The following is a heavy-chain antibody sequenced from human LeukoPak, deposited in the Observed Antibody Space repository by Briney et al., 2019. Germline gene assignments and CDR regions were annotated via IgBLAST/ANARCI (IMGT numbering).Heavy chain of an antibody. J-gene: IGHJ4*02. Sequence: SETLSLTCSVSGGSTSSSSYYWGWIRQPPGKGLEWIGSIYYSGSTYYNSSLKSRVTISVDTSKNQFSLKLSSVTAADTAVYYSARCYCSGRSCYPDYWGQGTLVTVSS. CDR3: ARCYCSGRSCYPDY. D-gene: IGHD2-15*01. CDR2: IYYSGST. V-gene: IGHV4-39*01. CDR1: GGSTSSSSYY.